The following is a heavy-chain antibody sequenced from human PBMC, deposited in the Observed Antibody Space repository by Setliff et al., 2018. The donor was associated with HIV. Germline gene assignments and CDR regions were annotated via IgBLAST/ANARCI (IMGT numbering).Heavy chain of an antibody. CDR2: GGST. D-gene: IGHD1-26*01. J-gene: IGHJ6*02. CDR1: GFTFSSYS. Sequence: PGGSLRLSCAASGFTFSSYSINWVRQAPGNGGSTGYADSVKGRFTISRDNAKNSLYLQMNSLRAEDTALYHCARGYSGRSGGYYYYGMDVWGQGTTVTVSS. V-gene: IGHV3-20*01. CDR3: ARGYSGRSGGYYYYGMDV.